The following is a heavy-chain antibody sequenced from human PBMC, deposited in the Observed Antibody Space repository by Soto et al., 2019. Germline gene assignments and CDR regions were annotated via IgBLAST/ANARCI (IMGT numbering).Heavy chain of an antibody. Sequence: QVQLQQWGAGLLKPSETLSLTCAVYGGSFSGYYWSWIRQPPGKGLEWIGEINHSGSTNYNPSLKRRVTISVDTSKNQFSRKLSSVTAADTAVYYCARRRITMVRGVDYWGQGTLVTVSS. CDR2: INHSGST. D-gene: IGHD3-10*01. CDR3: ARRRITMVRGVDY. J-gene: IGHJ4*02. CDR1: GGSFSGYY. V-gene: IGHV4-34*01.